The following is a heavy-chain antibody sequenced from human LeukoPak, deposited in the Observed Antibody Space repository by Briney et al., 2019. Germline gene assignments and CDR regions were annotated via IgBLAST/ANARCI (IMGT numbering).Heavy chain of an antibody. Sequence: GALRLSCAASGFTFSNYGTHWVRQAPGKGLEWVAFIRYDGSNKYYADSVKGRFTISRDNSKNTLYLQMNSLRAEDTAVYYCAKGLAFYGDYPYGFDPWGQGTLVTVSS. J-gene: IGHJ5*02. CDR3: AKGLAFYGDYPYGFDP. D-gene: IGHD4-17*01. CDR1: GFTFSNYG. V-gene: IGHV3-30*02. CDR2: IRYDGSNK.